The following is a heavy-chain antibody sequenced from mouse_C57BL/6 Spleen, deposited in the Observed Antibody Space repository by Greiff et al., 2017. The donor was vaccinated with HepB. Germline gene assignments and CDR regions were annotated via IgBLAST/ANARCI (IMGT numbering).Heavy chain of an antibody. CDR2: INPNYVTT. J-gene: IGHJ2*01. CDR1: GYSSTDSN. D-gene: IGHD1-1*01. V-gene: IGHV1-39*01. Sequence: QLQHSGPELVKPGASVKISCKASGYSSTDSNMNWVNKRNGKSLDWIGVINPNYVTTSYNQKFKGKATLTVDQSSSTAYMQLNSLTSEDSAVYYCARSPYYGSSSLDYWGQGTTLTVSS. CDR3: ARSPYYGSSSLDY.